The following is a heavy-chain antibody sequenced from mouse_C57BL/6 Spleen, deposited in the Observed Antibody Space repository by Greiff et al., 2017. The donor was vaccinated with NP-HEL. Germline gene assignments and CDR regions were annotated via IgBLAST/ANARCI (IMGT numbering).Heavy chain of an antibody. CDR2: IDPSDSYT. J-gene: IGHJ2*01. V-gene: IGHV1-69*01. CDR3: ARWGVTGVDY. Sequence: QVQLQQPGAELVMPGASVKLSCKASGYTFTSYWMHWVKQRPGQGLEWIGEIDPSDSYTNYNQKFKGKSTLTVDKSSSTAYMQLSSLTSEDSAVYYCARWGVTGVDYWGQGTTLTVSS. CDR1: GYTFTSYW. D-gene: IGHD4-1*01.